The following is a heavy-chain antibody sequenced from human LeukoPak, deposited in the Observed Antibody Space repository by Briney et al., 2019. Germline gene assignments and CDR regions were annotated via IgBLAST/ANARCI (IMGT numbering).Heavy chain of an antibody. CDR3: AKDPVDDSSGYGYYFDY. D-gene: IGHD3-22*01. V-gene: IGHV3-30*02. J-gene: IGHJ4*02. Sequence: GGSLRLSCAASGFTFNSYGMHWVRQAPGKGLEWVAFIRYDGSNKYYADSVKGRFTISRDNSKNTLYLQMNSLRAEDTAVYYCAKDPVDDSSGYGYYFDYWGQGTLVTVSS. CDR2: IRYDGSNK. CDR1: GFTFNSYG.